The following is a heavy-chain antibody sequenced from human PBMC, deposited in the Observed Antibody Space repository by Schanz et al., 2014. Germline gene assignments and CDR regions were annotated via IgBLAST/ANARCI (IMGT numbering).Heavy chain of an antibody. J-gene: IGHJ4*02. CDR1: GGSFSGYY. D-gene: IGHD2-2*01. CDR3: ARAARRTRVVPLYFDY. CDR2: INHGGSP. V-gene: IGHV4-34*01. Sequence: QVQLQQWGAGLLKPSETLSLTCAVYGGSFSGYYWSWIRQPPGQGLEWIAEINHGGSPNYNPSLKSRVTISVDTSKNQFSLKSRSVTAADTAVYYCARAARRTRVVPLYFDYWGQGTLXTVSS.